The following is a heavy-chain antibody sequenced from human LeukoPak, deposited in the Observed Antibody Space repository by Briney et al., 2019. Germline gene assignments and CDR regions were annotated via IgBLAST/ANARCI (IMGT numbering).Heavy chain of an antibody. Sequence: GESLRISCKGSGYSFTSYWICWVRQMPGKGLEWMGIIYPGDSDTRYSPSFQGQVTISADRSISTAYLQWSSLRASDTAVYYSARSADSSASYYFDYWGQGTLVTVSS. J-gene: IGHJ4*02. V-gene: IGHV5-51*01. D-gene: IGHD3-22*01. CDR3: ARSADSSASYYFDY. CDR1: GYSFTSYW. CDR2: IYPGDSDT.